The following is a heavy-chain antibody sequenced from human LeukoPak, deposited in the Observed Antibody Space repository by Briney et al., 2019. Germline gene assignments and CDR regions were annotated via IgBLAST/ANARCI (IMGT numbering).Heavy chain of an antibody. Sequence: GGSLRLSCAASGFTFSSYGMHWVRQAPGKGLEWVAVIWYDGSNKYYADSVKGRFTISRDNSKNTLYLQMNSLRAEDTAVYYCARDGERYSYGYYFDYWGQGTLVTVSS. CDR1: GFTFSSYG. V-gene: IGHV3-33*01. CDR3: ARDGERYSYGYYFDY. J-gene: IGHJ4*02. CDR2: IWYDGSNK. D-gene: IGHD5-18*01.